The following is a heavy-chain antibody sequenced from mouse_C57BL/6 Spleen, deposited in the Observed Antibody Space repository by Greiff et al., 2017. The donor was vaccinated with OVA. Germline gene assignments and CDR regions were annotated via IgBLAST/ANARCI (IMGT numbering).Heavy chain of an antibody. D-gene: IGHD3-1*01. J-gene: IGHJ1*03. CDR1: GFTFSDYG. Sequence: EVQLVESGGGLVKPGGSLKLSCAASGFTFSDYGMHWVRQAPEKGLEWVAYISSGSSTIYYADTVKGRFTISRDNAKNTLFLQMTSLRYEDTAMYYCARETRDWYFDVWGTGTTVTVSS. CDR3: ARETRDWYFDV. V-gene: IGHV5-17*01. CDR2: ISSGSSTI.